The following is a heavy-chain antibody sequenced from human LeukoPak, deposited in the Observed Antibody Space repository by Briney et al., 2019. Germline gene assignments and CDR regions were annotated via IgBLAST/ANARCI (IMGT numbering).Heavy chain of an antibody. CDR3: ARDVGSSGWYYAFDI. V-gene: IGHV3-23*01. CDR1: GFTFSSYA. CDR2: IGGSGDHT. D-gene: IGHD6-19*01. Sequence: GGSLRLSCAPSGFTFSSYAMSWVRQAPGKGLEWVAAIGGSGDHTFYADSVKGRFTISRDNSKNTLYLQMNSLRAEDTAVYYCARDVGSSGWYYAFDIWGQGTMVTVSS. J-gene: IGHJ3*02.